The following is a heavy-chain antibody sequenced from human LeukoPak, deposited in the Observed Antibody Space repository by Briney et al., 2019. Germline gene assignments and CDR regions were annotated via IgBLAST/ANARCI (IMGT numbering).Heavy chain of an antibody. CDR1: GYTFTGYY. D-gene: IGHD5-18*01. Sequence: ASVKVSCKASGYTFTGYYMHWVRQAPGQGLEWMGWINPNSGGTNYAQKFQGRVTMTRDTSISTAYMELSRLRSDDAAVYYCARDPGYGYNYYYYYYMDVWGNGTTVTVSS. CDR3: ARDPGYGYNYYYYYYMDV. V-gene: IGHV1-2*02. J-gene: IGHJ6*03. CDR2: INPNSGGT.